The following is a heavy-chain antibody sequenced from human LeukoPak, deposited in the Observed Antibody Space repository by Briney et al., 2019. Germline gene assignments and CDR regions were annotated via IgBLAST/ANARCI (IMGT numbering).Heavy chain of an antibody. Sequence: GGSLRLSCAASGFTFSRYGMHWVRQAPGKGLEWVAVISNDGSYKSSADSVKGRFTISRDNSKDTLYLQMNSLRVEDTAAYYCAKANAREFDYWGQGTLVTVSS. CDR1: GFTFSRYG. D-gene: IGHD3-10*01. J-gene: IGHJ4*02. CDR2: ISNDGSYK. V-gene: IGHV3-30*18. CDR3: AKANAREFDY.